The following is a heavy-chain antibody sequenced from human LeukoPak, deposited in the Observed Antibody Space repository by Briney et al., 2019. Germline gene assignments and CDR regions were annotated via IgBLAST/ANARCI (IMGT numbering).Heavy chain of an antibody. CDR1: GYTFTSYG. D-gene: IGHD6-13*01. V-gene: IGHV1-18*01. CDR3: ARGPLGSRRLYYFDY. J-gene: IGHJ4*02. Sequence: ASVKVSCKASGYTFTSYGISWVRQAPGQGLEWMGWISAYNGNTNYAQKFQGRVTMTTDTSTSTAYMELRSLRSDDTAVYYCARGPLGSRRLYYFDYWGQGTLVTVSS. CDR2: ISAYNGNT.